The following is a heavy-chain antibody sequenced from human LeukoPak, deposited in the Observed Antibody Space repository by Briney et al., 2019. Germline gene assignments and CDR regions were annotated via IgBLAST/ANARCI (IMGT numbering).Heavy chain of an antibody. J-gene: IGHJ4*02. D-gene: IGHD5-24*01. CDR1: GFTFSTFA. CDR3: ARRDDHNGRDY. Sequence: GGSLRLSCAASGFTFSTFAMHWVRQAPGKGLERVAVISYDGNNEYNADSVKGRFTISRDNSKNTVYLQMNSLRAEDTAMYYCARRDDHNGRDYWGQGTLVTVSS. V-gene: IGHV3-30*14. CDR2: ISYDGNNE.